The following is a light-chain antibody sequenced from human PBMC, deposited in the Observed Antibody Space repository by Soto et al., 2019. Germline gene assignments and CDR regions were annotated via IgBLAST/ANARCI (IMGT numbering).Light chain of an antibody. CDR1: QSVYSN. Sequence: EIVMTQSPATLSVSPGERATLSCRASQSVYSNLAWYQQKPGQAPRFLIYGASTRATGIPARFSGSGSGTEFTLTISRLQSEDFAVYYSQQYDNWPLTFGGGTKVDIK. CDR3: QQYDNWPLT. J-gene: IGKJ4*01. V-gene: IGKV3-15*01. CDR2: GAS.